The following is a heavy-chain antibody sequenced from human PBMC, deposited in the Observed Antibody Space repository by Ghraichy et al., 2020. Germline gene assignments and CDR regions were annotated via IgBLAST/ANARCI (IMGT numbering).Heavy chain of an antibody. Sequence: ASVKVSCKASGYTFTGFYIYWVRQAPGQGLEWIGLINPDSGYTKHAQEFQGRVTMTRDTSISTANMELSSLKSDDTAVYYCAANSVGPYKGFDYWGQGTLVTVSS. CDR3: AANSVGPYKGFDY. CDR1: GYTFTGFY. V-gene: IGHV1-2*02. J-gene: IGHJ4*02. CDR2: INPDSGYT. D-gene: IGHD1-26*01.